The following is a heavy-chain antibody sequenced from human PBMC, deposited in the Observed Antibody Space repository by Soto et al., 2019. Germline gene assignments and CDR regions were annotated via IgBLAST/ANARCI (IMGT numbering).Heavy chain of an antibody. CDR2: IYYSGST. Sequence: QVQLQESCRGLVKPSQTLSLTCTVSGGSISSGGYYWSWIRQHPGKGLEWTGYIYYSGSTYYNPSLKSRVTISVDTSKNQFSLKLSSVTAADTAVYYCARGHYSSGYAFDIWGQGTMVTVSS. J-gene: IGHJ3*02. V-gene: IGHV4-31*03. D-gene: IGHD3-22*01. CDR3: ARGHYSSGYAFDI. CDR1: GGSISSGGYY.